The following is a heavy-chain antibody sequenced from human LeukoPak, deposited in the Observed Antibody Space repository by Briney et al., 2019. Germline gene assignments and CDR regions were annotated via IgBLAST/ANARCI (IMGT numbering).Heavy chain of an antibody. CDR2: IYYSGST. Sequence: SGTLSLSCAVSGGSISSYYWSWIRQPPGKGLEWIGSIYYSGSTKYNPPLKRRVTISVDMSKNQVSLKLSSVTAADRAVYYCARSLDEIAVARTLLEVGYWGQETLVTVSS. CDR3: ARSLDEIAVARTLLEVGY. J-gene: IGHJ4*02. D-gene: IGHD6-19*01. V-gene: IGHV4-59*01. CDR1: GGSISSYY.